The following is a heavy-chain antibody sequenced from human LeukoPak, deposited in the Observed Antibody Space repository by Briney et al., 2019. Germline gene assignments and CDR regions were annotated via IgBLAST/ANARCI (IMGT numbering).Heavy chain of an antibody. CDR1: GYTFTSYD. CDR2: MNPNSGNT. J-gene: IGHJ5*02. CDR3: ARVITHFNWFGP. D-gene: IGHD1-20*01. Sequence: ASVKVSCKASGYTFTSYDINWVRQATGQGLEWMGWMNPNSGNTGYAQKFQGRVTITRNTSISTAYMELSGLRSEDTAVYYCARVITHFNWFGPWGQGTLVTVSS. V-gene: IGHV1-8*03.